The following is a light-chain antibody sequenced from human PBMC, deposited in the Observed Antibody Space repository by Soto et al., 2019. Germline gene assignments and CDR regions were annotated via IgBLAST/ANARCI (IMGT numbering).Light chain of an antibody. CDR1: QGISNY. J-gene: IGKJ3*01. CDR2: GVS. CDR3: QKYNSVPFT. V-gene: IGKV1-27*01. Sequence: DIQMTQSPSSLSASVGDRVTITCRASQGISNYLAWYQQKPGKVPKLLISGVSTLQSGVPSRFSASGSGTDFALTISSLQPEDVATYYCQKYNSVPFTFGPGTKVDIK.